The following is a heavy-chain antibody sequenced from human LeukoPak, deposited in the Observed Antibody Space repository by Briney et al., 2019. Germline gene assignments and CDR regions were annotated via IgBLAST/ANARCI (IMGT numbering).Heavy chain of an antibody. CDR2: INFDASAS. CDR3: TRATTNGYFEY. Sequence: GGSLRLSCAASGFTFSSFWMGWVRQAPGKGLEWVASINFDASASHHVDSVNGRFTISRDNAKNSLYLQMSYLRAEDTAVYFCTRATTNGYFEYWGQGTLVTVSS. V-gene: IGHV3-7*04. D-gene: IGHD1-1*01. J-gene: IGHJ4*02. CDR1: GFTFSSFW.